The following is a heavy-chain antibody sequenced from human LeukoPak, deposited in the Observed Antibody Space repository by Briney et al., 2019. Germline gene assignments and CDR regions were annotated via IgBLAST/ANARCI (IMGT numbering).Heavy chain of an antibody. CDR1: GLTFGDYA. CDR2: IRSKAYGGTT. V-gene: IGHV3-49*04. Sequence: GGSLRLSCTASGLTFGDYAMSWVRQAPGKGLEWVGFIRSKAYGGTTEYAASVKGRFTISRDDSKSNAYLQMNSLKTEDTAVYYCARDEGIAVDTRGFDYWGQGTLVTVSS. J-gene: IGHJ4*02. CDR3: ARDEGIAVDTRGFDY. D-gene: IGHD6-19*01.